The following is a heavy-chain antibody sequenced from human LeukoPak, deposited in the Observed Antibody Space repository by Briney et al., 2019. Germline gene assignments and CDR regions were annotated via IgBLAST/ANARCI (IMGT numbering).Heavy chain of an antibody. CDR1: GFTFSSYW. CDR2: IKEGGSDK. CDR3: ARDSGDRTVDH. V-gene: IGHV3-7*05. Sequence: GSLRLSCAASGFTFSSYWMSWVRQAPGKGLEWVANIKEGGSDKYHVDSVWGRFTVSRDNAKNSLYLQMNSLRAEDTAVYYCARDSGDRTVDHWDQGTLVTVSS. J-gene: IGHJ4*02. D-gene: IGHD3-10*01.